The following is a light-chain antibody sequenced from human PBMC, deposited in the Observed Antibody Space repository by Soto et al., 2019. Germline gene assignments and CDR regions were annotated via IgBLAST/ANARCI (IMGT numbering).Light chain of an antibody. CDR1: QSLLHSNGYNY. CDR3: SQALQTMYT. J-gene: IGKJ2*01. CDR2: LGS. Sequence: DIVMTQSPLSLPVTPGEPASISCRSSQSLLHSNGYNYLDWYLQKPGQSPQLLIYLGSNRASGVPHRFSRSGSGTDFTLKIRRLEAEDGGVYYCSQALQTMYTFRQ. V-gene: IGKV2-28*01.